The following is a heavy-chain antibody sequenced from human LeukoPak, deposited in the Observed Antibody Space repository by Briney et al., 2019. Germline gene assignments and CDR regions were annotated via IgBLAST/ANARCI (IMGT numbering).Heavy chain of an antibody. Sequence: GGSLRLSCAASGFTFSSYWMSWVRQAPGKGLEWVANIKQDGSEKYYVDSVKGRFTISRDNAKNSLYLQMNSLRAEDTAVYYCARSSSGSGGYYMDVWGKGTTVTVSS. CDR2: IKQDGSEK. J-gene: IGHJ6*03. CDR3: ARSSSGSGGYYMDV. V-gene: IGHV3-7*01. D-gene: IGHD1-26*01. CDR1: GFTFSSYW.